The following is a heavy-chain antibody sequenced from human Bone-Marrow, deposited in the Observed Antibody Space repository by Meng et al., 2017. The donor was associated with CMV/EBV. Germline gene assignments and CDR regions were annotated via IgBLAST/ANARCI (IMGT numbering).Heavy chain of an antibody. CDR1: GFTFDDYA. D-gene: IGHD2-15*01. J-gene: IGHJ4*01. Sequence: SLKISCAASGFTFDDYAMHWVRQAPGKGLEWVSGISWNSGSIGYADSVKGRFTISRDNSKNTVYLQMNSLRADDTALYYCARGLTVVVVAAFGYWGQGTLVTVSS. V-gene: IGHV3-9*01. CDR2: ISWNSGSI. CDR3: ARGLTVVVVAAFGY.